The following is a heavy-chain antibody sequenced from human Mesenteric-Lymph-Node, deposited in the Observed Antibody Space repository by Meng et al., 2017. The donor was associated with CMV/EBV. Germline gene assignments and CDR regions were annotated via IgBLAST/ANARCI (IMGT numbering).Heavy chain of an antibody. CDR2: ISGSGGST. J-gene: IGHJ6*02. CDR3: ARDTYYYGMDV. V-gene: IGHV3-23*01. CDR1: GFTSSSYA. Sequence: GESLKISCAASGFTSSSYAMSWVRQAPGKGLEWVSRISGSGGSTYYADSVKGRFTISRDNSKNTLYLQMSSLRAEDTAVYYCARDTYYYGMDVWGPGTTVTVSS.